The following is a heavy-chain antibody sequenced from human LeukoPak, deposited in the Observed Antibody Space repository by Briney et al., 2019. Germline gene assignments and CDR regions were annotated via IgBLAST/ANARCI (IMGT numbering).Heavy chain of an antibody. D-gene: IGHD1-26*01. CDR3: ARGFKYSGSSNDAFDV. CDR1: GFTFSNYG. J-gene: IGHJ3*01. CDR2: IRYDGRNK. Sequence: PGGSLRLSCAASGFTFSNYGMHWVRQAPGKGLEWVAFIRYDGRNKYYADSVKGRFTISRDKSKNTVDLQMNSLRAEDTAVYYCARGFKYSGSSNDAFDVWGQGTTVTVS. V-gene: IGHV3-30*02.